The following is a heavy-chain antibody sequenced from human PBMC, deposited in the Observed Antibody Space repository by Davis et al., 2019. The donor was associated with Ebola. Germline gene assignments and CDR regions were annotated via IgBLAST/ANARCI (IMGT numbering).Heavy chain of an antibody. V-gene: IGHV3-30*04. CDR3: ARAVFHEVLDY. Sequence: GESLKISCTASGFTFRNYAMHWVGQDTGKGLEWVAVVSHSEREKFYADSVKGDVSIPRDNSDNTLYLQMNSLTADDTAVYYCARAVFHEVLDYWGQGTPVTVSS. CDR1: GFTFRNYA. D-gene: IGHD3-3*01. CDR2: VSHSEREK. J-gene: IGHJ4*02.